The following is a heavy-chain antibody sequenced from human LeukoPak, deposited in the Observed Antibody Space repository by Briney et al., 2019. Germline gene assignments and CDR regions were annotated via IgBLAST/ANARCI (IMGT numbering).Heavy chain of an antibody. Sequence: GGSLRLSCAASGFTFSSYTMNWVRQAPGKGLEWVSYISSSSSYIYYADSVKGRFTISRDNAENSLYLQMNSLRAEDTAVYYCARGTEGYCSGGGCYYGTDVWGQGTTVTVSS. CDR2: ISSSSSYI. V-gene: IGHV3-21*01. J-gene: IGHJ6*01. CDR1: GFTFSSYT. CDR3: ARGTEGYCSGGGCYYGTDV. D-gene: IGHD2-15*01.